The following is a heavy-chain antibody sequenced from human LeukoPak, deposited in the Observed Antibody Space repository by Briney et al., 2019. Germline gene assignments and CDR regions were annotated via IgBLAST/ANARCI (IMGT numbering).Heavy chain of an antibody. CDR3: ARGAARLTRDDAFDI. CDR2: LSGSGSTT. J-gene: IGHJ3*02. CDR1: GFTFSSYA. Sequence: GGSLRLSCAASGFTFSSYAMSWVRQAPGKELEWVSALSGSGSTTYYADSVKGRFTISRDNSKNTLYLQMNSLRAEDTAVYYCARGAARLTRDDAFDIWGQGTMVTVSS. D-gene: IGHD1-26*01. V-gene: IGHV3-23*01.